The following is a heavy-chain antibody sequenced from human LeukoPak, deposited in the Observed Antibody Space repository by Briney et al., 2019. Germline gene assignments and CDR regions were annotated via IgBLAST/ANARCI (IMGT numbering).Heavy chain of an antibody. CDR1: GFTFSSYG. Sequence: GGSLRLSCAASGFTFSSYGMHWVRQAPGKGLEWVAFIRYDGSNKYYADSVKGRFTISRDNSKNTLYLQMNSLRAEDTAVYYCATSHYVWGSYRYSFDYWGQGTLVTVSS. CDR3: ATSHYVWGSYRYSFDY. D-gene: IGHD3-16*02. CDR2: IRYDGSNK. V-gene: IGHV3-30*02. J-gene: IGHJ4*02.